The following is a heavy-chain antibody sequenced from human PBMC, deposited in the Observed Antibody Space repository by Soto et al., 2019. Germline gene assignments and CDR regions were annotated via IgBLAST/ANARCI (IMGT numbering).Heavy chain of an antibody. CDR3: VMQRGGVVY. D-gene: IGHD6-25*01. CDR1: GYSFTGNS. Sequence: ASVKGSCKASGYSFTGNSMHWLRQSPGQGLEWMGWIDPNNCGVDNAQICKIRVSITRNTSISTAYMDLSRLISDDAAVYYCVMQRGGVVYWGQGTLVTVSS. CDR2: IDPNNCGV. J-gene: IGHJ4*02. V-gene: IGHV1-2*02.